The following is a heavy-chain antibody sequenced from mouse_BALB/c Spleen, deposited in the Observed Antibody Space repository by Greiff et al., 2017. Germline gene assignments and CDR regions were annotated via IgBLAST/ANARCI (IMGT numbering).Heavy chain of an antibody. Sequence: QVQLQQSGAELVKPGASVKLSCKASGYTFTSYYMYWVKQRPGQGLEWIGEINPSNGGTNFNEKFKSKATLTVDKSSSTAYMQLSSLTSEDSAVYYCTRSGGSDYWGQGTTRTVSS. CDR1: GYTFTSYY. V-gene: IGHV1S81*02. CDR2: INPSNGGT. D-gene: IGHD1-1*02. CDR3: TRSGGSDY. J-gene: IGHJ2*01.